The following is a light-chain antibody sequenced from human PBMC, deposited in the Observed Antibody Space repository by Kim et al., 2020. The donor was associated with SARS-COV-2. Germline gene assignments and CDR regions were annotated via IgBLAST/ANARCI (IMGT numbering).Light chain of an antibody. Sequence: ELTQPPSASGTPGQRVTISCSGGSSNIGSHTVNWYQQVPGTAPKLLIYTTDQRPPGVPDRFSGSKSGTSASLAIGGLQSEDEADYYCASWDDSLNWVFGGRTQLTVL. CDR3: ASWDDSLNWV. V-gene: IGLV1-44*01. CDR2: TTD. CDR1: SSNIGSHT. J-gene: IGLJ3*02.